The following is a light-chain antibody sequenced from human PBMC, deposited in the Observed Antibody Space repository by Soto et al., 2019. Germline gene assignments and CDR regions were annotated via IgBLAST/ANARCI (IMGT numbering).Light chain of an antibody. CDR1: SSDVGGYNY. J-gene: IGLJ1*01. Sequence: QSALTHPASVSWSPGQSITISCTGTSSDVGGYNYVSWYQYHPGKAPKLIIYDVTNRPSGVSNPFSGSKSGNTASLTISGLQPEDEADYYCSSYTTSNTRQIVFGTG. CDR2: DVT. CDR3: SSYTTSNTRQIV. V-gene: IGLV2-14*03.